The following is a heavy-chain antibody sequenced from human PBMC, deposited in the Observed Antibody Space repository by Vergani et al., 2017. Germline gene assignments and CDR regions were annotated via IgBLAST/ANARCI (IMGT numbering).Heavy chain of an antibody. D-gene: IGHD2-15*01. CDR1: GGTFSSYT. V-gene: IGHV1-69*01. CDR3: ARRGPADCSGGSGYYYDGMDV. Sequence: QVQLVQSGAEVKKPGSSVQVSCKASGGTFSSYTISWVRQAPGQGLGWMGGIIPIFGTANYAQKFQGRVTITADESTSTAYMELSSLRSEDTAVYYCARRGPADCSGGSGYYYDGMDVWGQGTTVTVSS. CDR2: IIPIFGTA. J-gene: IGHJ6*02.